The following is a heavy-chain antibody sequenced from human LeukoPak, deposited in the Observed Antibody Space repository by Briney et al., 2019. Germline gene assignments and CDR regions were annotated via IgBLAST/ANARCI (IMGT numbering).Heavy chain of an antibody. Sequence: SETLSLTCTVSGGSISSYYWSWLRQPPGKGLEGIGYISYSGSTNYNPSLKSRVTISVDTSKNQFSLKLSSVTAADTAVYYCARRVAGSGAKYEYFQHWGQGTLVTVSS. CDR2: ISYSGST. CDR1: GGSISSYY. J-gene: IGHJ1*01. D-gene: IGHD6-19*01. CDR3: ARRVAGSGAKYEYFQH. V-gene: IGHV4-59*08.